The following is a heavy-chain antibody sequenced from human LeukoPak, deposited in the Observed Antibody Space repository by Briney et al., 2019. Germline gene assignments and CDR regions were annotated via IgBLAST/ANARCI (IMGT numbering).Heavy chain of an antibody. CDR2: ISGSGGST. Sequence: GGSLRLSCAASGFTFSSYGMSWVRQAPGKGLEWVSAISGSGGSTYYADSVKGRFTISRDNAKNTLYLQMNSLRAEDTAVYYCARGGYCSSTSCYSPKDYWGQGTLVTVSS. CDR3: ARGGYCSSTSCYSPKDY. V-gene: IGHV3-23*01. J-gene: IGHJ4*02. CDR1: GFTFSSYG. D-gene: IGHD2-2*01.